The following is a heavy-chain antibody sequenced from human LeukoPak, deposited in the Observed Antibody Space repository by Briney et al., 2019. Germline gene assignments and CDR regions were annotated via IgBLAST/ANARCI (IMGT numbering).Heavy chain of an antibody. CDR2: IIPIFGTA. J-gene: IGHJ4*02. CDR3: ATTPSSIAAHPWDPRFDY. CDR1: GGTFSSYA. D-gene: IGHD6-6*01. Sequence: AASVKVSCKASGGTFSSYAISWVRQAPGQGLEWMGGIIPIFGTANYAQKFQGRVTITADESTSTAYMELSSLRSEDTAVYYCATTPSSIAAHPWDPRFDYWGQGTLVTVSS. V-gene: IGHV1-69*13.